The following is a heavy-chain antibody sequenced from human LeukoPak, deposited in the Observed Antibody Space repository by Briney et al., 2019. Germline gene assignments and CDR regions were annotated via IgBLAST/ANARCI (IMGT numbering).Heavy chain of an antibody. D-gene: IGHD4-17*01. CDR1: GYSFTSYW. J-gene: IGHJ6*04. V-gene: IGHV5-10-1*01. Sequence: GESLKISCKGSGYSFTSYWISWVRQMPGKGLEWMGRIDPSDSYTNYSPSFQGHVTISADKSISTAYQQWSSLKASDTAMYYCARHSTVPYYYYGMDVWGKGTTVTVSS. CDR2: IDPSDSYT. CDR3: ARHSTVPYYYYGMDV.